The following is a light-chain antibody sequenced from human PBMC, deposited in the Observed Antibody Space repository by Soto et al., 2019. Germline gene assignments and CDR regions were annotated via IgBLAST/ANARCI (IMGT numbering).Light chain of an antibody. Sequence: DIQMTQSPSTLSASVGDRVTITCRASQTISNWLAWYQQKPGKAPKLLIYDASSLQSGVPSRLSGSGSGTDFTLTISSLEPDDFATYYCQQYNSYSRTFGQGTKVDI. V-gene: IGKV1-5*01. CDR3: QQYNSYSRT. CDR1: QTISNW. CDR2: DAS. J-gene: IGKJ1*01.